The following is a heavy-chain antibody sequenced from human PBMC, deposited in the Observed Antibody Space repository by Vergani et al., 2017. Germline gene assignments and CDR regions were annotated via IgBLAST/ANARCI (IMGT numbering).Heavy chain of an antibody. D-gene: IGHD6-13*01. J-gene: IGHJ4*02. Sequence: EVQLVESGGGLVKPGGSLRLSCAASGFTFSSYSMNWVRQAPGKGLEWVSSISSSSSYIYYADSVKGRFTISRDNAKNSLYLQMNSLRAEDTAVYYCARDPAGPLGFDYWGQGTLVTVSS. CDR2: ISSSSSYI. CDR3: ARDPAGPLGFDY. CDR1: GFTFSSYS. V-gene: IGHV3-21*01.